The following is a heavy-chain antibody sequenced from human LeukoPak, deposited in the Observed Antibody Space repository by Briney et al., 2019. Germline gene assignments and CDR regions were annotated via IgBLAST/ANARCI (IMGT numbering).Heavy chain of an antibody. J-gene: IGHJ4*02. Sequence: GGSLRLSCAASGFTFSRYEMNWVRQAPGKGLEWVSYISRSGDTIYFADSVKGRFTISRDNAKNSLYLQMSSLRAEDTAVYYCARGRDSGSFIIDYWGQGTLVTVSS. CDR1: GFTFSRYE. D-gene: IGHD3-10*01. CDR3: ARGRDSGSFIIDY. V-gene: IGHV3-48*03. CDR2: ISRSGDTI.